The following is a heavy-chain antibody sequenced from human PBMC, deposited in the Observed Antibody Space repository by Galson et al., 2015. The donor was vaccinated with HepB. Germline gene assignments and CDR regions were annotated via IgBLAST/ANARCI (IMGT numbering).Heavy chain of an antibody. CDR3: ARMAVVGATSDYFDY. CDR2: IFSNDEK. V-gene: IGHV2-26*01. J-gene: IGHJ4*02. CDR1: GFSLSNARMG. Sequence: PALVKPTQTLTLTCTVSGFSLSNARMGVSWIRQPPGKALEWLAHIFSNDEKSYSTSLKSRLTISKDTSKSQVVLTMTNMDPVDTATYYCARMAVVGATSDYFDYWGQGTLVTVSS. D-gene: IGHD1-26*01.